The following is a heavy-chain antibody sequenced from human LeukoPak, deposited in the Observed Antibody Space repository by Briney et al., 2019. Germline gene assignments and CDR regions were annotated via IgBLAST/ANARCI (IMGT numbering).Heavy chain of an antibody. V-gene: IGHV3-21*01. Sequence: GESLRLTCAASGFTFTSHSLNWVRQAPGKGLEWVSSISSSSSYIYYADSVKGRFTISRDNAKNTLYLQMNSLRAEDTAVYYCARGGVYSTSAVDYWGQGTLVTVSS. CDR1: GFTFTSHS. D-gene: IGHD6-6*01. J-gene: IGHJ4*02. CDR3: ARGGVYSTSAVDY. CDR2: ISSSSSYI.